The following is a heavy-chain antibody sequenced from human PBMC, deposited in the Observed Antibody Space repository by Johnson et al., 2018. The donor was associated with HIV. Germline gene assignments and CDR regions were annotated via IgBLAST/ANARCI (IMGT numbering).Heavy chain of an antibody. V-gene: IGHV3-30*02. J-gene: IGHJ3*02. CDR1: GFTFSSYG. Sequence: QVQLVESGGGVVQPGGSLRLSCAASGFTFSSYGMHWVRQAPGKGLEWVVFIRYDGSNKYYADSVKGRFTISRDNSKNTLYLQMNSLRAEDTAIYYCAKDLSRPTLNAFDIWGQGTMVTVSS. CDR2: IRYDGSNK. D-gene: IGHD4-11*01. CDR3: AKDLSRPTLNAFDI.